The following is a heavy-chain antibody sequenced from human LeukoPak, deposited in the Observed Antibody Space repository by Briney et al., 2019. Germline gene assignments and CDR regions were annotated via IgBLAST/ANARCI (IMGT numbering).Heavy chain of an antibody. J-gene: IGHJ4*02. CDR3: AREGSPSTFDY. CDR1: GFTFSGYT. V-gene: IGHV3-64*01. CDR2: ISSNGGST. D-gene: IGHD2/OR15-2a*01. Sequence: TGGSLRLSCAASGFTFSGYTMHWVRQAPGKGLESVSAISSNGGSTYYANSVKGRFTISRDNSKNTLYLQMDSLRAEDMAVYYCAREGSPSTFDYWGQGTLVTVSS.